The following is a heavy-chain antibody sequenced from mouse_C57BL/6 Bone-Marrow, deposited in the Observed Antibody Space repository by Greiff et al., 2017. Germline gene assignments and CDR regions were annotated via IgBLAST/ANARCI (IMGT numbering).Heavy chain of an antibody. CDR2: IYPRSGNT. J-gene: IGHJ2*01. V-gene: IGHV1-81*01. CDR3: ARWGSIYYGNYYFDY. D-gene: IGHD2-1*01. CDR1: GYTFTSYG. Sequence: VQLQQSGAELARPGASVKLSCKASGYTFTSYGISWVKQRTGQGLEWIGEIYPRSGNTYYNEKFKGKATLTADKSSSTAYMELRSLTSEASAVYFCARWGSIYYGNYYFDYWGQGTTLTVSS.